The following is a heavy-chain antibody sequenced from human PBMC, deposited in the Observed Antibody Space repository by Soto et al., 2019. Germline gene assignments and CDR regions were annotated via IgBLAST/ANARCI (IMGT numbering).Heavy chain of an antibody. CDR1: GFTFSNYA. J-gene: IGHJ4*02. CDR2: ISYDGSNK. CDR3: GRCTSTSCHLGSDY. Sequence: ESVGGVVQPGRALRLSCAASGFTFSNYAMNWVRQAPGKGLEWVALISYDGSNKYYADSVKGRFTISIDSAKKTLYLQMNSLRAADTAVYYWGRCTSTSCHLGSDYWGQGTLVTVSS. D-gene: IGHD2-2*01. V-gene: IGHV3-30-3*01.